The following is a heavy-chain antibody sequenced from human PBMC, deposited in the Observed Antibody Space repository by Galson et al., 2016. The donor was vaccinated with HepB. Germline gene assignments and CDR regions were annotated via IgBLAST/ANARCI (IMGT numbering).Heavy chain of an antibody. Sequence: SLRLSCAASGFTFSDYYMSWIRQAPGKGLEWVSYIPSSSTYTNYADSVKGRFTISRDNSKNTLYLQMNSLRPEDTAVYYCARDGCSGGSCYRSYYYYYYMDVWGKGTTVTVSS. CDR2: IPSSSTYT. J-gene: IGHJ6*03. D-gene: IGHD2-15*01. V-gene: IGHV3-11*06. CDR1: GFTFSDYY. CDR3: ARDGCSGGSCYRSYYYYYYMDV.